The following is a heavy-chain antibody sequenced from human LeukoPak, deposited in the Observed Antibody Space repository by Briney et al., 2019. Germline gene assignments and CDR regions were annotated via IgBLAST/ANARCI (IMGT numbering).Heavy chain of an antibody. V-gene: IGHV3-15*01. Sequence: GGSLRLSCAASGFTFSNAWMSWVRQAPGKGLEWVGRIKSKTDGGTTDYAAPVKGIFTSSRDERKNTLYLQMNSLKTEDTAVYYCTTSSSWRGDYYFDYWGQGTLVTVSS. J-gene: IGHJ4*02. CDR1: GFTFSNAW. CDR3: TTSSSWRGDYYFDY. D-gene: IGHD6-13*01. CDR2: IKSKTDGGTT.